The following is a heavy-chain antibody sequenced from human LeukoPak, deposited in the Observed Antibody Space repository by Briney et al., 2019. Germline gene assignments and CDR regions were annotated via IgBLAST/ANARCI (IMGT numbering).Heavy chain of an antibody. CDR2: INPNSGGT. J-gene: IGHJ4*02. V-gene: IGHV1-2*02. CDR3: ARDRTTMIRGIYPGDY. CDR1: GYTFTGNY. D-gene: IGHD3-10*01. Sequence: GASVKVSCKASGYTFTGNYMHWVRQAPGQGLEWMGWINPNSGGTNYAQKFQGRVTMTRDTSISTAYMDLSRLRSDDTAVYYCARDRTTMIRGIYPGDYWGQGTLVTVSS.